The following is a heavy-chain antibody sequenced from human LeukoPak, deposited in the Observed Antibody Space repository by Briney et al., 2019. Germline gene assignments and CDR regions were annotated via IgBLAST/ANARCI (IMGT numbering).Heavy chain of an antibody. CDR3: ARDTGTTVALFFFDY. J-gene: IGHJ4*02. D-gene: IGHD1-1*01. V-gene: IGHV3-21*01. CDR1: GFTFSSYS. Sequence: PGGSLRLSCAASGFTFSSYSMNWVRQAPGKGLEWVSSISSSSSYIYYADSVKGRFTISRDNAKNSLYLQMNSLRAEDTAVYYCARDTGTTVALFFFDYWGQGTLVTVSS. CDR2: ISSSSSYI.